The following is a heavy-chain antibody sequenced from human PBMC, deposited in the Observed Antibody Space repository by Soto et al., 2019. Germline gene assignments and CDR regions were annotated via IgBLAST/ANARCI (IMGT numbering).Heavy chain of an antibody. D-gene: IGHD1-26*01. CDR2: INHSGST. V-gene: IGHV4-34*01. Sequence: PSETLSLTCAVYGGSFSGYYWSWIRQPPGKGLEWIGEINHSGSTNYNPSLKSRVTISVDTSKNQFSLKLSSVTAADTAVYYCARGGVGASTNYYYYYGMDVWGQGTTVTVSS. J-gene: IGHJ6*02. CDR1: GGSFSGYY. CDR3: ARGGVGASTNYYYYYGMDV.